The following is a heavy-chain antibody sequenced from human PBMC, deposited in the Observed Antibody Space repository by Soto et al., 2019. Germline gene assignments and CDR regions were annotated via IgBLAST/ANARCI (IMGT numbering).Heavy chain of an antibody. J-gene: IGHJ6*02. D-gene: IGHD1-1*01. Sequence: KTPGESLKISCKGSGYSFTSYWISWVRQMPGKGLEWMGRIDPSDSDTNYGPSLQGNVTISADKYISTAYLQWSSLKASDTAMYYCARQTLKQLVYGMDVWGQGTTVTDSS. CDR2: IDPSDSDT. CDR3: ARQTLKQLVYGMDV. CDR1: GYSFTSYW. V-gene: IGHV5-10-1*01.